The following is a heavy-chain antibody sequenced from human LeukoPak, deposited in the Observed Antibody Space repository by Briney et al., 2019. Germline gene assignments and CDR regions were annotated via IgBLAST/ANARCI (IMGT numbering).Heavy chain of an antibody. CDR3: ARGRYCSADICTGGDSFDI. J-gene: IGHJ3*02. CDR1: GGSISNYY. CDR2: KYARGSS. V-gene: IGHV4-4*07. D-gene: IGHD2-15*01. Sequence: SETLSLTCTVSGGSISNYYWSWIRQPAGKGLEWIGRKYARGSSNYNPPFQSRVTMSVDTSKNQFSLKLRSVTAADTAVYYCARGRYCSADICTGGDSFDIWGQETMVSVSP.